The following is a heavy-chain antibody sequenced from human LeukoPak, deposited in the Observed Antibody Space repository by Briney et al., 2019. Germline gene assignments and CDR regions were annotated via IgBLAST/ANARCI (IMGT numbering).Heavy chain of an antibody. J-gene: IGHJ4*02. V-gene: IGHV3-23*01. Sequence: PGGSLRLSCAASGFIFSSYAMSWVRQAPGRGLEWVSSLSGSGSTTYYADSVKGRFTISRDNAKNSLYLQMNSLRAEDTAVYYCARSVQWLPYWGQGTLVTVSS. CDR1: GFIFSSYA. CDR2: LSGSGSTT. CDR3: ARSVQWLPY. D-gene: IGHD6-19*01.